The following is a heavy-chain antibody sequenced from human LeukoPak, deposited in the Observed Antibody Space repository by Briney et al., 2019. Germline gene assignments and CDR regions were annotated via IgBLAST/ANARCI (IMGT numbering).Heavy chain of an antibody. CDR3: AGGYCSRGSCRRRNYYYGMDV. D-gene: IGHD2-15*01. CDR1: GGSFSGYY. CDR2: INHSGST. Sequence: SETLSLTCAVYGGSFSGYYWSWIRQPPGKGLEWIGEINHSGSTNYNPSLKSRVTISVGTSTTQFSLKLRSVTAADTAVYYCAGGYCSRGSCRRRNYYYGMDVWGKGTTVTVSS. V-gene: IGHV4-34*01. J-gene: IGHJ6*04.